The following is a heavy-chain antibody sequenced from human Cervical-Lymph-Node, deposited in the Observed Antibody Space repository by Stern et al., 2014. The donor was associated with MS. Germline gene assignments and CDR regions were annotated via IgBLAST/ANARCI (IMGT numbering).Heavy chain of an antibody. D-gene: IGHD4-23*01. V-gene: IGHV3-21*01. J-gene: IGHJ4*02. CDR2: ISSGGSYT. Sequence: EMQLVESGGGLVKPGGSLRLSCAASGFTFSSYSMTWVRQAPGKGLEWVASISSGGSYTYYADSLQGRFTISSDQSKTSLYLQMNSLRAEDTAVYYCARGRGGNYRYYFDYWGQGTLVTVSS. CDR3: ARGRGGNYRYYFDY. CDR1: GFTFSSYS.